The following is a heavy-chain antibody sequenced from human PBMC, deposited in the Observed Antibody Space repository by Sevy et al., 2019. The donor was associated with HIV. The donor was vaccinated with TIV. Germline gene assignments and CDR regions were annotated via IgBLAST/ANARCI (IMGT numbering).Heavy chain of an antibody. V-gene: IGHV3-15*01. CDR1: GFTFSNAW. D-gene: IGHD4-17*01. CDR2: IKSKTDGGTT. Sequence: GGSLRLSCAASGFTFSNAWMSWVRQAPGKGLEWVGRIKSKTDGGTTDYAAPVKGRFTITREDSKNTLYLQMNSLKTEDTAGYYCTTEHGDYAQGAFDIWGQGTMVTVSS. CDR3: TTEHGDYAQGAFDI. J-gene: IGHJ3*02.